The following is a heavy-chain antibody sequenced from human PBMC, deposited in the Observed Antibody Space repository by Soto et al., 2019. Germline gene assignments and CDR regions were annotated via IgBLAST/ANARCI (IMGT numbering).Heavy chain of an antibody. CDR3: ARCRKRGYSYGDIWFDP. Sequence: SETLSLTCAVYGGSFGGYYWSWIRQPPGKGLEWIGEINHSGSTNYNPSLKSRVTISVDTSKNQFSLKLSSVTAADTAVYYCARCRKRGYSYGDIWFDPWGEGTLVTVSS. CDR1: GGSFGGYY. CDR2: INHSGST. J-gene: IGHJ5*02. V-gene: IGHV4-34*01. D-gene: IGHD5-18*01.